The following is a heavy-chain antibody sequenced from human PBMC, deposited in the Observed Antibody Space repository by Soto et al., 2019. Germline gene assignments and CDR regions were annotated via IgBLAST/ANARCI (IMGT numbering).Heavy chain of an antibody. Sequence: SETLSLTCTVSGGSISSYYWSWIRQPPGKGLEWIGYIYYSGSTNYNPSLKSRVTISVDTSKNQFSLKLSSVTAADTAVYYCARLYLKRENYDILTGYFDYYYYGMDVWGQGTTVTV. V-gene: IGHV4-59*08. CDR1: GGSISSYY. D-gene: IGHD3-9*01. CDR2: IYYSGST. J-gene: IGHJ6*02. CDR3: ARLYLKRENYDILTGYFDYYYYGMDV.